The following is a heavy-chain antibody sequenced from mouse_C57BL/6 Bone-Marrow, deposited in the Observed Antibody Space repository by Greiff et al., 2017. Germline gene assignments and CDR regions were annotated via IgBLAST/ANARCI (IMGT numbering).Heavy chain of an antibody. V-gene: IGHV3-6*01. CDR1: GYSITSGYY. Sequence: EVQLQESGPGLVKPSQSLSLTCSVTGYSITSGYYWNWIRQFPGNKLEWMGYISYDGSNNYNPSLKNRISITRDTSKNQFFLKLNSVTTEDTATYYCARVGDYSNSAWFAYWGQGTLVTVSA. D-gene: IGHD2-5*01. CDR2: ISYDGSN. J-gene: IGHJ3*01. CDR3: ARVGDYSNSAWFAY.